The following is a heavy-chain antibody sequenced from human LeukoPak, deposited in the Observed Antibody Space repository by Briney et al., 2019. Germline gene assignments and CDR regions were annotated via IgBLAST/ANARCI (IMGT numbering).Heavy chain of an antibody. CDR3: ARDYGDYGEYFDY. J-gene: IGHJ4*02. CDR2: ISSSSSTT. CDR1: GVTFSSYI. D-gene: IGHD4-17*01. V-gene: IGHV3-48*02. Sequence: GRSLRLSCAASGVTFSSYIMNWVRQAPGKGLEWVSYISSSSSTTYYADSVKGRFTISRDNAKNSVFLQMNILRDEDTAVYYCARDYGDYGEYFDYWGQGTLVTVSS.